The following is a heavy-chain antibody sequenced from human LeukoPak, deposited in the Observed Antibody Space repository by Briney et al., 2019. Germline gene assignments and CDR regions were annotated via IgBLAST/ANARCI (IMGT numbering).Heavy chain of an antibody. V-gene: IGHV3-43*02. CDR2: ISGDGGST. Sequence: PGGSPRLSCAASGFTFDDYAMHWVRQAPGKGLEWVSLISGDGGSTYYADSVKGRFTISRDNSKNSLYLQMNSLRTEDTASYYCAKDSGDYVWGSYRYSYYYGMDVWGQGTTVTVSS. J-gene: IGHJ6*02. D-gene: IGHD3-16*02. CDR1: GFTFDDYA. CDR3: AKDSGDYVWGSYRYSYYYGMDV.